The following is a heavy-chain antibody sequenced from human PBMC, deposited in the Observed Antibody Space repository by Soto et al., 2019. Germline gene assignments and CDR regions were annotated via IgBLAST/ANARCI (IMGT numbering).Heavy chain of an antibody. CDR3: ATAAAGTWYYFDY. CDR2: IYYSGST. D-gene: IGHD6-13*01. CDR1: GGSISSGDYY. V-gene: IGHV4-30-4*01. J-gene: IGHJ4*02. Sequence: SETLSLTCTVSGGSISSGDYYWSWIRQPPGKGLEWIGYIYYSGSTYYNPSLKSRVTISVDTSKNQFSLKLSSVTAADTAVYYCATAAAGTWYYFDYWGQGTLVTVSS.